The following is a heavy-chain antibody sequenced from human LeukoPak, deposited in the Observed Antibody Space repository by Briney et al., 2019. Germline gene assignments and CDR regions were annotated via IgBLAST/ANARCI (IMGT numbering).Heavy chain of an antibody. J-gene: IGHJ4*02. Sequence: ASVKVSCKASGYKFTNYGISWVRQAPGQGLEWMGWISPYNGNTIYAQKLQGRVTMTTDTSTSTAYMELRSLRSDDTAVYYCAREGWFGELPDYWGQGTLVTVSS. CDR1: GYKFTNYG. CDR3: AREGWFGELPDY. CDR2: ISPYNGNT. V-gene: IGHV1-18*01. D-gene: IGHD3-10*01.